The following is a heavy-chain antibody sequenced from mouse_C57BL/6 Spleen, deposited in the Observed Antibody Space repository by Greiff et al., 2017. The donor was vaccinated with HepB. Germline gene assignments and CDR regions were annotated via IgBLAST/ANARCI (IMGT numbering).Heavy chain of an antibody. J-gene: IGHJ4*01. CDR1: GYAFSSSW. D-gene: IGHD1-1*01. V-gene: IGHV1-82*01. Sequence: VKLQESGPELVKPGASVKISCKASGYAFSSSWMNWVKQRPGKGLEWIGRIYPGDGDTNYNGKFKGKATLTADKSSSTAYMQLSSLTSEDSAVYFCARSTYGYAMDYWGQGTSVTVSS. CDR3: ARSTYGYAMDY. CDR2: IYPGDGDT.